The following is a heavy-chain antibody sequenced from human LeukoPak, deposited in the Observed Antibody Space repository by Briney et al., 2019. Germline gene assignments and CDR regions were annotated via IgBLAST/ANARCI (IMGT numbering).Heavy chain of an antibody. CDR2: IYINGST. CDR1: GGSINSGSYY. Sequence: SQTLSLTCTVSGGSINSGSYYWSWLRQPAGKGLEWIGRIYINGSTNYNPSLKSRVTISVDTSKNQFSLKLNSVTAADTAVYYCARLPTVTFFDYWGQGTLVTVSS. CDR3: ARLPTVTFFDY. D-gene: IGHD4-17*01. V-gene: IGHV4-61*02. J-gene: IGHJ4*02.